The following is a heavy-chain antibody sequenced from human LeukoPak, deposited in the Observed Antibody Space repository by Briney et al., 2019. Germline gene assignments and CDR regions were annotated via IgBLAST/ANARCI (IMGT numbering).Heavy chain of an antibody. CDR3: ARDYGGRSPFDY. V-gene: IGHV3-48*03. CDR2: ISSSGSTI. J-gene: IGHJ4*02. Sequence: GGSLRLSCAASGFTFSSYEMHWVRQAPGKGLEWVSYISSSGSTIYYADSVKGRFTISRDNAKNSLHLQMNSLRAEDTAVYYCARDYGGRSPFDYWGQGTLVTVSS. D-gene: IGHD4-23*01. CDR1: GFTFSSYE.